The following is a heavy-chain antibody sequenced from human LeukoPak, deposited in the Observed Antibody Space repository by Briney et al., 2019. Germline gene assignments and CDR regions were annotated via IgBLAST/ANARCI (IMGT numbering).Heavy chain of an antibody. Sequence: ASVKVSCKASGYTFTGYYMHWVRQAPGQGLEWMGWINPNSGGTNYAQKFQGRVTMTRDTSISTAYMELRSLRSDDTAVYYCAREGDSGSHHFDDYWGQGTLVTVSS. CDR3: AREGDSGSHHFDDY. D-gene: IGHD1-26*01. V-gene: IGHV1-2*02. CDR2: INPNSGGT. J-gene: IGHJ4*02. CDR1: GYTFTGYY.